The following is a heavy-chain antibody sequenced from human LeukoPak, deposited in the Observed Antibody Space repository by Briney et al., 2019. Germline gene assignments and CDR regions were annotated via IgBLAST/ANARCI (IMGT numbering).Heavy chain of an antibody. CDR2: INPSRNT. CDR3: AVYCSGGGCYDP. Sequence: PSETLSLTCAVFGGSFSGYYWNWIRQPPGKGLEWIGQINPSRNTNYNPSPKSRVTISVDTSKNQFSLKLSSVTAADTAVYYCAVYCSGGGCYDPWGQGTLVTVSS. D-gene: IGHD2-15*01. J-gene: IGHJ5*02. V-gene: IGHV4-34*01. CDR1: GGSFSGYY.